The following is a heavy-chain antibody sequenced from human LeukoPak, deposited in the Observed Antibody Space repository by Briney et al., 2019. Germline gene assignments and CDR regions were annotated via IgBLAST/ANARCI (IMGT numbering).Heavy chain of an antibody. Sequence: GGSLRLSCAASGFTFSGYAMSWIRQAPGRGLEWVAGILRSGGNTYYADSVKGRFTISRDNSKNTLYLQVNSLRVEDTAVYYCAKDAIGGDSYWEFDYWGQGTLVTVSS. V-gene: IGHV3-23*01. D-gene: IGHD2-21*01. CDR1: GFTFSGYA. CDR3: AKDAIGGDSYWEFDY. CDR2: ILRSGGNT. J-gene: IGHJ4*02.